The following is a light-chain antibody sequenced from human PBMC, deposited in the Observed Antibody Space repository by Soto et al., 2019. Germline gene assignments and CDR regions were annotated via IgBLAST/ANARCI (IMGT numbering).Light chain of an antibody. V-gene: IGKV3-11*01. J-gene: IGKJ4*01. Sequence: EIMVTQSPAALSLPPGERATIFCKTSQTISKYLVWYQQKPGQAPRLLINNASNRATGIPARFNGSGSGTDFTLTISSLEPEDCAVYYCQQPSNWPVTFGGGTRLEIK. CDR3: QQPSNWPVT. CDR2: NAS. CDR1: QTISKY.